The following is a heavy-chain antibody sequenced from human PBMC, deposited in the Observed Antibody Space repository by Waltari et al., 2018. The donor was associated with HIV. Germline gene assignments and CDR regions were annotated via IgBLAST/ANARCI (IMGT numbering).Heavy chain of an antibody. CDR1: GYSFTSSW. CDR3: ARRAVRGGNWFDP. V-gene: IGHV5-51*03. D-gene: IGHD3-10*01. Sequence: VQLVQSGAEVKKQGASLTLSCTGSGYSFTSSWSGWGRQMPGKGLEWMGIIYPGDSDTRYSPSFQGQVTISADKSISTAYLQWSSLKASDTAMYYCARRAVRGGNWFDPWGQGILVTVSS. J-gene: IGHJ5*02. CDR2: IYPGDSDT.